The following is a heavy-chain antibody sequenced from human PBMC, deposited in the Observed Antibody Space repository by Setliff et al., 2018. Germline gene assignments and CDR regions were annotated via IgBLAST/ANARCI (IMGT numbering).Heavy chain of an antibody. V-gene: IGHV4-61*09. Sequence: SETLSLTCTVSGGSISSGSYYWSWIRQPAGKGLEWIGHIYTSGSTNYNPSLKSRVTISVDTSKNQFSLKLSSVTAADTAVYYCARESDDFWSGYYFDSWGQGTLVTVSS. J-gene: IGHJ4*02. D-gene: IGHD3-3*01. CDR3: ARESDDFWSGYYFDS. CDR2: IYTSGST. CDR1: GGSISSGSYY.